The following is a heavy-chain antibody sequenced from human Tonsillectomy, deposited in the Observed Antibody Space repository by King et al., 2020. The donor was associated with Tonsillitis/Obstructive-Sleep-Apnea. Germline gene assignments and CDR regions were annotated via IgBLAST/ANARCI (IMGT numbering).Heavy chain of an antibody. Sequence: TLKESGPVLVKPTETLTLTCTVSGFSLSNARMGVSWIRQPPGKALEWLAHIFSNDEKSYSTSLKSRLTISKDTSKSQVDLTMTNMGPVDTATYCCARTSKYSGYDDSFDIWGQGRMVTVSP. J-gene: IGHJ3*02. D-gene: IGHD5-12*01. CDR2: IFSNDEK. V-gene: IGHV2-26*01. CDR1: GFSLSNARMG. CDR3: ARTSKYSGYDDSFDI.